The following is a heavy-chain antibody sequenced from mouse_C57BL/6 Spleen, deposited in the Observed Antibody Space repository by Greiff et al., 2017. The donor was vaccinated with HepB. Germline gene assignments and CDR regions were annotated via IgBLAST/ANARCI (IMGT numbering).Heavy chain of an antibody. J-gene: IGHJ3*01. V-gene: IGHV1-76*01. CDR1: GYTFTDYY. CDR3: AKAHYCGSSYGLAY. D-gene: IGHD1-1*01. CDR2: IYPGSGNT. Sequence: QVQLKESGAELVRPGASVKLSCKASGYTFTDYYINWVKQRPGQGLEWIARIYPGSGNTYYNEKFKGKATLTAEKSSSTAYMQLSSLPSEESAVFCGAKAHYCGSSYGLAYWGQGTRVTVSA.